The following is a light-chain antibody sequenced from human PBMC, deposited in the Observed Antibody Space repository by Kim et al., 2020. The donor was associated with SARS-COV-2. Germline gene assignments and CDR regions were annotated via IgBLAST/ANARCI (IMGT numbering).Light chain of an antibody. CDR1: SGSVSTSYY. V-gene: IGLV8-61*01. CDR3: ALHMGVGISL. J-gene: IGLJ3*02. CDR2: NTN. Sequence: GTVTLTCGLSSGSVSTSYYPSWYQQTPGQSPRTLIYNTNTRSSGVPDRFSGSILGNKAALTITGAQADDESDYYCALHMGVGISLFGGGTQLTVL.